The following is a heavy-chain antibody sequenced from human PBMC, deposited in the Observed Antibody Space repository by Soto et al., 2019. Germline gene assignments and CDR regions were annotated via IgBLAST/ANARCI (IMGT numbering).Heavy chain of an antibody. D-gene: IGHD3-10*01. Sequence: ASVKVSCRAYGYTFTGYYMHRVRQAPGQGLEWMGWINPNSGGTNYAQKFQGRVTMTRDTSISTAYMELSRLRSDDTAVYYCARGLGEFTYYFDYWGQGTLVTVSS. CDR1: GYTFTGYY. CDR3: ARGLGEFTYYFDY. J-gene: IGHJ4*02. V-gene: IGHV1-2*02. CDR2: INPNSGGT.